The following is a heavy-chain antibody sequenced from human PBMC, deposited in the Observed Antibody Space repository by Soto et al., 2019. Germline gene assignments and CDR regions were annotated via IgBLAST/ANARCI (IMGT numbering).Heavy chain of an antibody. CDR2: IIPILGTT. CDR3: ASEFIEYSSQTSWFDP. V-gene: IGHV1-69*13. D-gene: IGHD3-22*01. Sequence: PGKVSCKASGGSVSTYSISWVRQAPGQGLEWRGGIIPILGTTNYAQKFRGRVSISADESTSTVYMELSSLRFEDTATYYCASEFIEYSSQTSWFDPWGQGTLVTVCS. J-gene: IGHJ5*02. CDR1: GGSVSTYS.